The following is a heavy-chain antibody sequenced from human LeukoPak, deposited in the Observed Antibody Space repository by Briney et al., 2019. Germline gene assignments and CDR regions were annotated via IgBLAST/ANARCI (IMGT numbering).Heavy chain of an antibody. V-gene: IGHV3-23*01. D-gene: IGHD2-2*03. CDR3: ARIGFGMDV. CDR1: GFTFSSYV. CDR2: ISGSGDST. Sequence: GGSLRLSCAASGFTFSSYVMSWVRQAPGKGLEWVSGISGSGDSTYYADSVKGRFTISRDNAKNSLYLQMNSLRAEDTAVYYCARIGFGMDVWGQGTTVTVSS. J-gene: IGHJ6*02.